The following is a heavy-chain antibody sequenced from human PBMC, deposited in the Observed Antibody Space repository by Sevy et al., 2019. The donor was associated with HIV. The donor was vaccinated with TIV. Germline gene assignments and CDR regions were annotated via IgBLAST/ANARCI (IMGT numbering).Heavy chain of an antibody. CDR3: ETTKDYYDSSGYPFDY. V-gene: IGHV1-24*01. CDR2: FDPEDDKR. D-gene: IGHD3-22*01. Sequence: ASLKVSCKVSGYTLSGFSMHWVRQAPGKGLEWIGTFDPEDDKRIYAQKLQGRVTMTEDTSTDTAYMELTSLRSEDTAVYYCETTKDYYDSSGYPFDYWGQGTLVTVSS. J-gene: IGHJ4*02. CDR1: GYTLSGFS.